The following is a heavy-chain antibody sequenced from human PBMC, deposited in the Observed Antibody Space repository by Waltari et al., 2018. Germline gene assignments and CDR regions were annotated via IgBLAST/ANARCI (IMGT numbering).Heavy chain of an antibody. CDR2: INPNSGGT. D-gene: IGHD3-22*01. J-gene: IGHJ4*02. Sequence: QVQLVQSGAEVKKPGASVKVSCKASGYTFTGYYMHWVRQAPGQGLEWMGWINPNSGGTNYAQKCQGRVTRTRDTSISTAYMELSRLRSDDTAVYYCARGLMYYYDSSGYYCLGYWGQGTLVTVSS. CDR1: GYTFTGYY. V-gene: IGHV1-2*02. CDR3: ARGLMYYYDSSGYYCLGY.